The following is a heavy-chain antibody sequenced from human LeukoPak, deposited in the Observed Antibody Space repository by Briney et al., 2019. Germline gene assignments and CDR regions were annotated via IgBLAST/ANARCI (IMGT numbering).Heavy chain of an antibody. Sequence: ASVKVSCKASGGTFSSSPISWVRQAPGQGLEWMGRIIPMFSTSNYAQKFQDRVAITTDESTRTAYMELRSLRFEDTAVFYCASDYGDYIYWGQGTLVTVYS. CDR3: ASDYGDYIY. V-gene: IGHV1-69*05. J-gene: IGHJ4*02. D-gene: IGHD4-17*01. CDR1: GGTFSSSP. CDR2: IIPMFSTS.